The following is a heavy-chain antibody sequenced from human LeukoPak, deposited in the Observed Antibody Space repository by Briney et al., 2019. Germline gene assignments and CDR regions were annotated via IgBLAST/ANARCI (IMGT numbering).Heavy chain of an antibody. J-gene: IGHJ4*02. D-gene: IGHD3-9*01. CDR3: ARSKDILTGYCFDY. Sequence: SETLSLTCAVYGGSLSGYYWSWIRQPPGKGLEWIGYIYYSGSTSYNPSLRSRVTISVDTSKNQFSLKLNSVTAADTAVYYCARSKDILTGYCFDYWGLGTLVTVSS. CDR1: GGSLSGYY. CDR2: IYYSGST. V-gene: IGHV4-59*01.